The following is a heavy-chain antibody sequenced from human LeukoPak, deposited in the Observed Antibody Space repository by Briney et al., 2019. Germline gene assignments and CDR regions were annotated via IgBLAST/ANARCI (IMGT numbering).Heavy chain of an antibody. J-gene: IGHJ3*02. CDR3: ARALRLWGGNSGIAFDI. CDR1: GGSISSYY. CDR2: IYNSGST. V-gene: IGHV4-59*01. Sequence: PSETLSLTCTVSGGSISSYYWSWIRQPPGKGLEWIGYIYNSGSTNYNHSLKSRVTISEDMSNNQFSLKLCSVTAADTAVYYCARALRLWGGNSGIAFDIWGQGTMVTVSS. D-gene: IGHD4-23*01.